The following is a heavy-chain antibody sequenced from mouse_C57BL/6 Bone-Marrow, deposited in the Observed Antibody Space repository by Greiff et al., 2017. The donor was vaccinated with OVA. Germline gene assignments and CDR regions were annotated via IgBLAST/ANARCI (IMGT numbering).Heavy chain of an antibody. V-gene: IGHV1-64*01. CDR1: GYTFTSYW. D-gene: IGHD1-1*01. J-gene: IGHJ2*01. Sequence: QVQLQQPGAELVKPGASVKLSCKASGYTFTSYWMHWVKQRPGQGLEWIGMIHPNSGSTNYNEKFKSKATLTVDKSSSTAYMQLSSLTSEDSAVYCCARDTAVVATVDYWGQGTTLTVSS. CDR3: ARDTAVVATVDY. CDR2: IHPNSGST.